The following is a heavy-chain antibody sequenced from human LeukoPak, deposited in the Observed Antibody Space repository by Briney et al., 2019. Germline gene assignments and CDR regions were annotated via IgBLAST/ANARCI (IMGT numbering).Heavy chain of an antibody. J-gene: IGHJ4*02. D-gene: IGHD4-17*01. V-gene: IGHV3-7*01. CDR3: ARDQAAYTVTTLYYFDY. CDR1: GFTFSSYW. Sequence: GGSLRLSCAASGFTFSSYWMSWVRQAPGKGLEWVANIKQDGSEKYYVDSVKGRFTISRDNAKNSPYLQMNSLRAEDTAVYYCARDQAAYTVTTLYYFDYWGQGTLVTVSS. CDR2: IKQDGSEK.